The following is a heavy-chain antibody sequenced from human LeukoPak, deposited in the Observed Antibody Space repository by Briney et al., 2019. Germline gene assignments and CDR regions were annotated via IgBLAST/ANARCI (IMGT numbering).Heavy chain of an antibody. D-gene: IGHD6-6*01. V-gene: IGHV3-15*01. CDR1: GLTFSNAR. J-gene: IGHJ6*02. CDR2: IKSKTDGWTT. CDR3: PSTRIASRPDYYYYGMDV. Sequence: GGPLRLSCAASGLTFSNARMSCARQAPGKGLEWVGHIKSKTDGWTTGCVGTVKGRFIISRDDSQNTLYLQMNSLKAEDTGVYYCPSTRIASRPDYYYYGMDVWGQGTTVTVSS.